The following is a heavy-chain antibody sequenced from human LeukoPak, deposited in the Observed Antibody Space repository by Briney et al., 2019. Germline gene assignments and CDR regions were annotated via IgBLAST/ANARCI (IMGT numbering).Heavy chain of an antibody. Sequence: ASVKVSCKASGYTFTSCDINWVRQATGQGLEWMGWMNPNSGNTGYAQKFQGRVTITRNTSISTAYMELGSLRSEDTAVYYCARRATAMAYYHYMDVWGKGTTVTVSS. CDR1: GYTFTSCD. CDR2: MNPNSGNT. CDR3: ARRATAMAYYHYMDV. D-gene: IGHD5-24*01. V-gene: IGHV1-8*03. J-gene: IGHJ6*03.